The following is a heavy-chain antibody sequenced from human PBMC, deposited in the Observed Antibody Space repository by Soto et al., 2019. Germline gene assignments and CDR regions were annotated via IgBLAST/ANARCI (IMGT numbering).Heavy chain of an antibody. CDR2: ISHDATSE. CDR1: AFSLSSYG. D-gene: IGHD4-17*01. Sequence: PGGSLRLSCAASAFSLSSYGFHWVRQSPGKGLEWVAFISHDATSEHYIDSVKGRFTISRDNAKNKLYIQMNSLRGEDTAVYYCARESDYPRDNKYYCMDVWRQGTRVTV. CDR3: ARESDYPRDNKYYCMDV. J-gene: IGHJ6*02. V-gene: IGHV3-30*03.